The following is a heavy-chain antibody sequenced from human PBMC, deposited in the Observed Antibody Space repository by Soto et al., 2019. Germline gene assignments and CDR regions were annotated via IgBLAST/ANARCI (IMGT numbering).Heavy chain of an antibody. V-gene: IGHV4-4*02. CDR2: IYHSGST. J-gene: IGHJ4*02. CDR1: GGSINSSNW. CDR3: ARVPGMVYATFDY. D-gene: IGHD2-8*01. Sequence: SETLSLTCAVSGGSINSSNWWSWVRQPPGKGLEWIGEIYHSGSTNYNPSLKSRVTISVDKSKNQFSLKLSSVTAADTAVYYCARVPGMVYATFDYWGQGTLVTVSS.